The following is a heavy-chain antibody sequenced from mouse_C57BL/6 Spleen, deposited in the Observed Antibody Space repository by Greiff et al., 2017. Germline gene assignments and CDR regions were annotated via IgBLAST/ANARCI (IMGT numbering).Heavy chain of an antibody. D-gene: IGHD1-1*01. Sequence: EVQLQQSGPELVKPGASVKIPCKASGYTFTDYNMDWVKQSHGKSLEWIGDINPNNGGTIYNQKFKGKATLTVDKSSSTAYMELRCLTSEDTAVYYCARKIYYYGSSPYYFDYWGQGTTLTVSS. J-gene: IGHJ2*01. V-gene: IGHV1-18*01. CDR2: INPNNGGT. CDR1: GYTFTDYN. CDR3: ARKIYYYGSSPYYFDY.